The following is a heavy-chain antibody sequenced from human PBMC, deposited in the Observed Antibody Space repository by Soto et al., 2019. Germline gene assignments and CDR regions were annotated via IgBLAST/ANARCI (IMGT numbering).Heavy chain of an antibody. Sequence: ASVEVSCKXSGYRFPSFEVHWIRQAPGQRPEWMGGISNAGSGNTKYSQKFQDRLTITGDKRATTVYMALSSLTSEDTATYYCARESNHYQDFFQNWGQGTQVTVSS. CDR1: GYRFPSFE. J-gene: IGHJ4*02. D-gene: IGHD2-2*01. V-gene: IGHV1-3*01. CDR2: ISNAGSGNT. CDR3: ARESNHYQDFFQN.